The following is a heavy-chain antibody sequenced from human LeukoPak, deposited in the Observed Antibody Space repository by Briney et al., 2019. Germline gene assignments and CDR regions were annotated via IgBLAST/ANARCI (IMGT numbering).Heavy chain of an antibody. CDR3: ARDQGDYDSSGYWSFFDY. V-gene: IGHV1-18*01. CDR2: ISAYNGNT. J-gene: IGHJ4*02. D-gene: IGHD3-22*01. CDR1: GYTFTSYG. Sequence: ASVKVSCKASGYTFTSYGISLVRQAPGQGLEWMGWISAYNGNTNYAQKLQGRVTMTTDTSTSTAYMELRSLRSDDTAVYYCARDQGDYDSSGYWSFFDYWGQGTLVTVSP.